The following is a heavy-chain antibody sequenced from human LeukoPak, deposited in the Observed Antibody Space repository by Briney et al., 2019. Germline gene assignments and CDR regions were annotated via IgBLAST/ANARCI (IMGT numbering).Heavy chain of an antibody. CDR2: INHSGST. D-gene: IGHD2-15*01. Sequence: SETLSLTCAVYGGSLSGYYWTWIRQPPGKGLEWIGEINHSGSTSYSPSLKSRVTMSVDTSNNQFSLKLSSVTAADTAVYFCARYGGGSYWYFNLWGRGTLVTVSS. CDR3: ARYGGGSYWYFNL. V-gene: IGHV4-34*01. J-gene: IGHJ2*01. CDR1: GGSLSGYY.